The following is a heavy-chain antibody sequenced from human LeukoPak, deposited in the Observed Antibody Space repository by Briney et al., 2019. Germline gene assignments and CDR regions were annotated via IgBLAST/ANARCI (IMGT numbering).Heavy chain of an antibody. V-gene: IGHV1-2*02. Sequence: GASVKVSCKASGYTFTGYYMRWVRQAPGQGLEWMGWINPNSGGTNYAQKFQGRVTMTRDTSISTAYMELSRLRSDDTAVYYCARDPWDDFWSGLGFDPWGQGTLVTVSS. CDR2: INPNSGGT. J-gene: IGHJ5*02. CDR3: ARDPWDDFWSGLGFDP. D-gene: IGHD3-3*01. CDR1: GYTFTGYY.